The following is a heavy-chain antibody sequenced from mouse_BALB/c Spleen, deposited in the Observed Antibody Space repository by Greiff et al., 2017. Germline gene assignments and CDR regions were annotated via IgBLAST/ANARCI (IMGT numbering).Heavy chain of an antibody. D-gene: IGHD1-1*01. V-gene: IGHV2-2*02. CDR3: ARNWGYYGSNAMDY. CDR1: GFSLTSYG. Sequence: VQLQQSGPGLVQPSQSLSITCTVSGFSLTSYGVHWVRQSPGKGLEWLGVIWSGGSTDYNAAFISRLSISKDNSKSQVFFKMNSLQANDTAIYYCARNWGYYGSNAMDYWGQGTSVTVSS. CDR2: IWSGGST. J-gene: IGHJ4*01.